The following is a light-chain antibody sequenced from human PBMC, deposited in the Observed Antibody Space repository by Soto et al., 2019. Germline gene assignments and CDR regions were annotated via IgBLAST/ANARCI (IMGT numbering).Light chain of an antibody. J-gene: IGKJ1*01. CDR3: QQYGSSPWT. CDR2: GAS. CDR1: QSLIVSR. V-gene: IGKV3-20*01. Sequence: IVLSQSPGTLSMSPEERVTLSCRASQSLIVSRLAWYQQKPGQAPRLLIYGASTRATGIPDRFSGGGSGTDFALTISRLEPEDFAVYYCQQYGSSPWTFGQGTKVDVK.